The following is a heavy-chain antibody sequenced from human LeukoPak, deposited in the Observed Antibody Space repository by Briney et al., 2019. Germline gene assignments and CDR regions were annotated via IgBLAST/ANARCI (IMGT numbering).Heavy chain of an antibody. Sequence: PGGSLRLSCAASGFTFSSYGMHWVRQAPGKGLEWVAVISYDGSNKYYADSVKGRFTISRDNSKNTLYLQMNSLRAEDTAVYYCAKCYYDFWSGYYTEEAYYYGMDVWGQGTTVTVSS. CDR3: AKCYYDFWSGYYTEEAYYYGMDV. CDR1: GFTFSSYG. CDR2: ISYDGSNK. D-gene: IGHD3-3*01. J-gene: IGHJ6*02. V-gene: IGHV3-30*18.